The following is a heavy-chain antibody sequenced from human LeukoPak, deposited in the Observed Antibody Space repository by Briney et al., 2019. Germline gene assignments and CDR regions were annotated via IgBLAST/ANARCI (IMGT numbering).Heavy chain of an antibody. CDR3: ARFRVGD. V-gene: IGHV4-39*07. CDR1: GGSISSSSYY. CDR2: IYHSGST. Sequence: SETLSLTCTVSGGSISSSSYYWGWIRQPPGKGLEWIGSIYHSGSTYYNPSLKSRVTISVDTSKNQFSLKLSSVTAADTAVYYCARFRVGDWGQGTLVTVSS. D-gene: IGHD1-26*01. J-gene: IGHJ4*02.